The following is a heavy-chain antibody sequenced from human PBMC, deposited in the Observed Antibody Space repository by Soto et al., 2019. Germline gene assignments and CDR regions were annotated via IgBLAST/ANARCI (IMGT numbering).Heavy chain of an antibody. J-gene: IGHJ6*02. Sequence: QVQLVQSGAEVKKPGSSVKVSCKTSRDTFNKYAFNWVRQAPGQGHEWMGWIIPIFSSRNYAEKFQGRVTTTADDSPSTAYMELRSLRFQNTAVYYCASGETDLGVWGQGITLTVSS. D-gene: IGHD2-21*02. CDR2: IIPIFSSR. CDR3: ASGETDLGV. V-gene: IGHV1-69*01. CDR1: RDTFNKYA.